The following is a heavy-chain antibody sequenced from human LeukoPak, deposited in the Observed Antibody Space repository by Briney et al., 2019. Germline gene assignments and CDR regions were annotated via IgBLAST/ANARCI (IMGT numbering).Heavy chain of an antibody. CDR3: ARVRLGSGWSLFDF. CDR1: GFTFSSYA. CDR2: IYSGGST. Sequence: GGSLRLSCAASGFTFSSYAMSWVRQAPGKGLEWVSVIYSGGSTYYADSVKGRFTISRHISQNTLYLQMNSLRAEDTAVYYCARVRLGSGWSLFDFWGQGTLVTVSP. J-gene: IGHJ4*02. D-gene: IGHD6-19*01. V-gene: IGHV3-53*04.